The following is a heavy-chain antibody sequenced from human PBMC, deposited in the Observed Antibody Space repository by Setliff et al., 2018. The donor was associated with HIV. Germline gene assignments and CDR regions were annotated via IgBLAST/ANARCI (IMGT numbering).Heavy chain of an antibody. CDR1: GYTFTSYA. V-gene: IGHV1-3*04. D-gene: IGHD6-13*01. CDR2: VNTGNGNT. Sequence: ASVKVSCKTSGYTFTSYAIHWVRQAPGQRLEWMGWVNTGNGNTKYSQKVQGRVTITRDTSASTAYMELRSDDTAIYYCVTSPGSFLAQDATEAGDAWGQGSLVTVSS. CDR3: VTSPGSFLAQDATEAGDA. J-gene: IGHJ5*02.